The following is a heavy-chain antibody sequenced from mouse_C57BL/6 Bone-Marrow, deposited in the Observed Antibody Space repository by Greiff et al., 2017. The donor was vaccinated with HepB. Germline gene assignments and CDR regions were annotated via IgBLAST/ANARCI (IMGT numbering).Heavy chain of an antibody. CDR1: GFTFSDYG. J-gene: IGHJ3*01. CDR2: ISSGSSTI. CDR3: ARPFYYYGSRGDFAY. D-gene: IGHD1-1*01. V-gene: IGHV5-17*01. Sequence: VQLKESGGGLVKPGGSLKLSCAASGFTFSDYGMHWVRQAPEKGLEWVAYISSGSSTIYYADTVKGRFTISRDNAKNTLFLQMTSLRSEDTAMYYCARPFYYYGSRGDFAYWGQGTLVTVSA.